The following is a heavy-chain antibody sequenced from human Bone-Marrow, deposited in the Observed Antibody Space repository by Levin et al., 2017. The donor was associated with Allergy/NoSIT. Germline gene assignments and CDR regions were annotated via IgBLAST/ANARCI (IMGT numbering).Heavy chain of an antibody. D-gene: IGHD3-16*01. Sequence: AGESLKISCTASGFTFEDYAIIWVRQSLGKGLEWVSSINWNGGSTTYGDSVKGRFTISRDNAKNSLYLQMNNLRAEDTAFYYCARVGQDYYYGMDVWGPGATVTVSS. V-gene: IGHV3-20*04. CDR1: GFTFEDYA. J-gene: IGHJ6*02. CDR2: INWNGGST. CDR3: ARVGQDYYYGMDV.